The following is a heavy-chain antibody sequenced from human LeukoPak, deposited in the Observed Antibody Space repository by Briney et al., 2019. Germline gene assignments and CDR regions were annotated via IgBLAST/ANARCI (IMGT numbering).Heavy chain of an antibody. CDR3: ARDSYCSSTSCYFDYYYYGMDV. J-gene: IGHJ6*02. Sequence: GGSLRLSCAASGFTFSDYYMSWIRQAPGKGLEWVSYISSSGSTIYYADSVKGRFTISRDNAKNSLYLQMNSLRAEDTAVYYCARDSYCSSTSCYFDYYYYGMDVWGQGTTVTVSS. CDR2: ISSSGSTI. D-gene: IGHD2-2*01. CDR1: GFTFSDYY. V-gene: IGHV3-11*01.